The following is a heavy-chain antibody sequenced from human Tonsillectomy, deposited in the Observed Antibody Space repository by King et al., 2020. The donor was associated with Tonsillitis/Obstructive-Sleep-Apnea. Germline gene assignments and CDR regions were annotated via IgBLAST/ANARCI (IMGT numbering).Heavy chain of an antibody. J-gene: IGHJ4*02. Sequence: QLQESGPGLVKPSETLSLTCTVSGGSISSSSYYWGWIRQPPGKGLEWIGSIYDSGSTYYNPSLKSRVSISVDTSKNQFSLKLSSVTAADTAVYYCARQDSSGLYHFDSWRQGTLVTVSS. D-gene: IGHD6-19*01. V-gene: IGHV4-39*01. CDR3: ARQDSSGLYHFDS. CDR2: IYDSGST. CDR1: GGSISSSSYY.